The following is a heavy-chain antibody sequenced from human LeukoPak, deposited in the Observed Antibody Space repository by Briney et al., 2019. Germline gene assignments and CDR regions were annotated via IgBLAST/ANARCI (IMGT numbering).Heavy chain of an antibody. Sequence: SETLSLTCTVSGGSISSYYWSWIRQPPGKGLEWIGYIYTSGSTNYNPSLKSRVTISVDTSKNQFSLKLSSVTAADTAVYYCARQHKPPYYYYYMDVWGKGTTVTVSS. V-gene: IGHV4-4*09. CDR2: IYTSGST. J-gene: IGHJ6*03. CDR3: ARQHKPPYYYYYMDV. CDR1: GGSISSYY.